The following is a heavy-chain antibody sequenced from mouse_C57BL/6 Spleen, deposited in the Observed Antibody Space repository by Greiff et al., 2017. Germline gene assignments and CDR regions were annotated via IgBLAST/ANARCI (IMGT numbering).Heavy chain of an antibody. CDR3: AMMGPINTEVAAGC. V-gene: IGHV1-74*01. D-gene: IGHD1-1*01. CDR1: GYTFTSYW. J-gene: IGHJ1*03. CDR2: IHPSDSDT. Sequence: QVQLQQPGAELVKPGASVKLSCKASGYTFTSYWMHWVKQRPGQGLEWIGMIHPSDSDTNYNQKFKGKATVTVDKSSSTAYMQLSSLTSEDSAVYYCAMMGPINTEVAAGCRGTGATLTVDS.